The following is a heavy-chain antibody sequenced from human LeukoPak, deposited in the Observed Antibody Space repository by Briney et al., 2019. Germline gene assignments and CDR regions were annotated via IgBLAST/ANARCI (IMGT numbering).Heavy chain of an antibody. CDR1: GGSISSYY. J-gene: IGHJ1*01. Sequence: SETLSLTCTVSGGSISSYYWSWIRQPPGKGLEWIGYIYYSGSTNYNPSLKSRVTISVDTSKNQFSLKLSSVTAADTAVYYCASTLSPYYDILTGYFFQHWGQGTLVTVS. D-gene: IGHD3-9*01. CDR2: IYYSGST. CDR3: ASTLSPYYDILTGYFFQH. V-gene: IGHV4-59*08.